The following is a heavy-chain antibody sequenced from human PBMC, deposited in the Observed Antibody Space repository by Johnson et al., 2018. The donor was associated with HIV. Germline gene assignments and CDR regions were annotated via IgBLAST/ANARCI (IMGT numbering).Heavy chain of an antibody. CDR2: IKSKTDGGTT. CDR3: AKGRMGLAYCGGDCWEDAFDI. CDR1: GFIFSNAW. D-gene: IGHD2-21*01. V-gene: IGHV3-15*01. Sequence: VQLVESGGGLVKPGGSLRLSCAASGFIFSNAWMSWVRQAPGKGLEWVGRIKSKTDGGTTDYAAPVKDRFSISRDDSKNILYLQMNSLRAEDTAVYYCAKGRMGLAYCGGDCWEDAFDIWGQGTMVTVSS. J-gene: IGHJ3*02.